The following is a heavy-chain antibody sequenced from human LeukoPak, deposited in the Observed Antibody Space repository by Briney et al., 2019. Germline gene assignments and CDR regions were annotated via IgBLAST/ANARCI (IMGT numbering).Heavy chain of an antibody. J-gene: IGHJ5*02. CDR1: GGSISSSSYY. CDR3: ARAAWDIRYFDWLLYP. CDR2: IYYSGST. V-gene: IGHV4-61*05. Sequence: SETLSLTCTVSGGSISSSSYYWGWIRQPPGKGLEWIGYIYYSGSTNYNPSLKSRVTISVDTSKNQFSLKLSSVTAADTAVYYCARAAWDIRYFDWLLYPWGQGTLVTVSS. D-gene: IGHD3-9*01.